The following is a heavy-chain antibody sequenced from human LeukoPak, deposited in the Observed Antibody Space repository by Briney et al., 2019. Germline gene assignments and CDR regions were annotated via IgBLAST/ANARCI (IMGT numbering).Heavy chain of an antibody. CDR3: ARITAGIAVAGTVDY. V-gene: IGHV4-39*01. Sequence: SETLSLTCTVSGGSISSSSYHWGWIRQPPGKGLEWIGSIYYSGSTYYNPSLKSRATISVDTSKNQFSLKLSSVTAADTAVYYCARITAGIAVAGTVDYWGQGTLVTVSS. CDR2: IYYSGST. J-gene: IGHJ4*02. D-gene: IGHD6-19*01. CDR1: GGSISSSSYH.